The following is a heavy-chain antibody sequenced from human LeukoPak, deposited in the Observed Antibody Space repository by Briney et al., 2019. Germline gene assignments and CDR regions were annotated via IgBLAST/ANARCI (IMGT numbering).Heavy chain of an antibody. J-gene: IGHJ4*02. CDR2: IRFDGSNK. V-gene: IGHV3-30*02. Sequence: PGGSLRLSCAAAGFTVSSYGMHWVRQAPGKGLGWVAFIRFDGSNKYHADSVKGRLTISRDNSKNTLYLQMNSLRAEDTAVYYCARDRGGSPRGWGQGTLVTVSS. CDR3: ARDRGGSPRG. CDR1: GFTVSSYG. D-gene: IGHD1-26*01.